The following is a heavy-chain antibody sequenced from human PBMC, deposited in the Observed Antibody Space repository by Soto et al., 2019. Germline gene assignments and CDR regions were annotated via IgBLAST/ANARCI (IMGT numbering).Heavy chain of an antibody. CDR2: IWYDGSNK. J-gene: IGHJ6*02. D-gene: IGHD6-13*01. CDR3: AREGSSSWYARYYYYGMDV. V-gene: IGHV3-33*01. CDR1: GFTFSSHG. Sequence: PGGSLRLSCAASGFTFSSHGMHWVRQAPGKGLEWVAVIWYDGSNKYYADSVKGRFTISRDNSKNTLYLQMNSLRAEDTAVYYCAREGSSSWYARYYYYGMDVWGQGTTVTVSS.